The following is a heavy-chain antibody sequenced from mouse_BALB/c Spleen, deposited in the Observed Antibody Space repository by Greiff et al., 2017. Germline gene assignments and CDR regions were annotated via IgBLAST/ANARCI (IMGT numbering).Heavy chain of an antibody. J-gene: IGHJ2*01. Sequence: VQLVESGPGLVAPSQSLSITCTVSGFSLTSYGVHWVRQPPGKGLEWLGVIWAGGSTNYNSALMSRLSISKDNSKSQVFLKMNSLQTDDTAMYYCARGGGYGNYEFDYWGQGTTLTVSS. CDR2: IWAGGST. V-gene: IGHV2-9*02. CDR1: GFSLTSYG. CDR3: ARGGGYGNYEFDY. D-gene: IGHD2-1*01.